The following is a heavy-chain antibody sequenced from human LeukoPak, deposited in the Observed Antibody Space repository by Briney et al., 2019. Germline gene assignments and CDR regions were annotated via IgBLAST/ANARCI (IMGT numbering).Heavy chain of an antibody. V-gene: IGHV4-39*07. CDR1: GGSISSSSYY. CDR3: ARGYYDSSGYYGD. Sequence: PSETLSLTCTVSGGSISSSSYYWGWIRQPPGKGLEWIGSIYYSGSPYYNPSLKSRVTISVDTSKNQFSLKLSSVTAADTAVYYCARGYYDSSGYYGDWGQGTLVTVSS. D-gene: IGHD3-22*01. J-gene: IGHJ4*02. CDR2: IYYSGSP.